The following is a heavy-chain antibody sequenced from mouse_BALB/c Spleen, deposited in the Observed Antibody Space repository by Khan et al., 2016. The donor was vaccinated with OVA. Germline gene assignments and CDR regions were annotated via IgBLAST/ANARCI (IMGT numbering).Heavy chain of an antibody. CDR3: ARKDYYDYDPFPY. CDR2: INYSGNT. V-gene: IGHV3-2*02. Sequence: VQLKESGPGLVKPSQSLSLTCTVTGYSITSEYTWNWIRQFPGNNLEWMGYINYSGNTRFNPSLKSRTSITRDTSKNQFFLQLNSVTTEDTATYYCARKDYYDYDPFPYWGQGTLVTVSA. CDR1: GYSITSEYT. J-gene: IGHJ3*01. D-gene: IGHD2-4*01.